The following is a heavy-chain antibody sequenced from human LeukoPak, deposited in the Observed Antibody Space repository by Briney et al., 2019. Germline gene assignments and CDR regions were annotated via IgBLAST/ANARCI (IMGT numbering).Heavy chain of an antibody. Sequence: SETLSITCAVYGGSFSGYYWSWVRQPPGKGLEWIGEINHSGSTNYNPSLKSRVTISVDTSKNQFSLKLSSVTAADTAVYYCARAVNWFDPWGQGTLVTVSS. CDR2: INHSGST. CDR1: GGSFSGYY. J-gene: IGHJ5*02. V-gene: IGHV4-34*01. CDR3: ARAVNWFDP.